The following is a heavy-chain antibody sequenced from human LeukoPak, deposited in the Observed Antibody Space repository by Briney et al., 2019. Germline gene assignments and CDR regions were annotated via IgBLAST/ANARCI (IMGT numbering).Heavy chain of an antibody. Sequence: SQTLSLTCTVSGGSISSGGYYWRWIRQHPGKGLEWIGYIYYSGSTYYNPSLKSRVSISVDTSKNQFSLKLSSVTAADTAVYYCARGEQQLVLDWGQGTLVTVSS. CDR1: GGSISSGGYY. CDR3: ARGEQQLVLD. CDR2: IYYSGST. V-gene: IGHV4-31*03. D-gene: IGHD6-13*01. J-gene: IGHJ4*02.